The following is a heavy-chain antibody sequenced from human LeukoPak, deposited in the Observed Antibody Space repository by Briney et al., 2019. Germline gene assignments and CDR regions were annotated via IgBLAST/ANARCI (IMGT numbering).Heavy chain of an antibody. CDR3: ARGGFRCYQAFDY. CDR2: IYTSGST. CDR1: GGSISSGSYY. Sequence: PSETLSLTCTVSGGSISSGSYYWSWIRQPAGKGLEWIGRIYTSGSTNYNPSLKSRVTISVDTSKNQFSLKLSSVTAADTAVYYCARGGFRCYQAFDYWGQGTLVTVSS. D-gene: IGHD2-2*01. V-gene: IGHV4-61*02. J-gene: IGHJ4*02.